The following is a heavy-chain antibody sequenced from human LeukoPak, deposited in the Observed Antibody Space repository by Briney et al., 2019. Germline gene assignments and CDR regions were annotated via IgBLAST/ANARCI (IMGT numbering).Heavy chain of an antibody. CDR2: IYSTGSA. CDR1: GDSISNYY. CDR3: ARRPLTKLAFDV. Sequence: SETLSRTCTGSGDSISNYYWSRIRQSPGKGLEWIAYIYSTGSAVYNPSLRSRVTISVDTSKNQFSLDLTSVTAADTAVYFCARRPLTKLAFDVWGQGTMVTVSS. D-gene: IGHD4-11*01. J-gene: IGHJ3*01. V-gene: IGHV4-59*01.